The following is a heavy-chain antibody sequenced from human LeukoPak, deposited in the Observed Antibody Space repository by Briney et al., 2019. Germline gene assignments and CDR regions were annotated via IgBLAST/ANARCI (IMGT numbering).Heavy chain of an antibody. CDR2: INPIFGTA. D-gene: IGHD3-22*01. V-gene: IGHV1-69*06. Sequence: SVKVSCKASGCTFSSYAISWVRQAAGQGLEWMGGINPIFGTANYAQKFQGRVTITADKSTNTAYMELSSLRSEDTAVYYCARYQGRDYYDSSGYYYDAFDIWGQGTMVTVSS. J-gene: IGHJ3*02. CDR3: ARYQGRDYYDSSGYYYDAFDI. CDR1: GCTFSSYA.